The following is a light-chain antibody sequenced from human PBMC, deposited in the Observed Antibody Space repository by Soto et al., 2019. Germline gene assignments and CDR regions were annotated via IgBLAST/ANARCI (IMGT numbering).Light chain of an antibody. CDR2: DVS. Sequence: QPVLTQPRSVSGSPGQSVTISCTGTSSDVGGYNYVSWYQQHPGKAPKLMIYDVSKRPSGVPDRFSGSKSGNTASLTISGLQAEAEADYYCCSYAGISGVFGGGTKLTVL. J-gene: IGLJ3*02. CDR1: SSDVGGYNY. CDR3: CSYAGISGV. V-gene: IGLV2-11*01.